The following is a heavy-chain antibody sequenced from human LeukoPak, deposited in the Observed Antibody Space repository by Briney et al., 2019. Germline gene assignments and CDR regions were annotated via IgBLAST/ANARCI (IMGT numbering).Heavy chain of an antibody. D-gene: IGHD3-22*01. CDR3: ARVRRMIDSSVGDDAFDI. J-gene: IGHJ3*02. CDR2: INPSGGST. V-gene: IGHV1-46*01. CDR1: GYTFASYY. Sequence: GASVKVSCKASGYTFASYYMHWVRQAPGQGLEWMGIINPSGGSTSYAQKFQGRVTMTRDMSTSTVYMELSSLRSEDTAVYYCARVRRMIDSSVGDDAFDIWGQGTMVTVSS.